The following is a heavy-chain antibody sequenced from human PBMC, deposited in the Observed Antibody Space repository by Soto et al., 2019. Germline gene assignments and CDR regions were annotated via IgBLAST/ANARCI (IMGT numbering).Heavy chain of an antibody. Sequence: SLRLSCETSGFSFSVYGMHWVRQAPGKGLEWVAVIWYDASKQFYAASVEGRFTISRDNSKAILYLQMNSLRAEDTAVYYCAAWAEGATEVHWGQGTLVTVSS. J-gene: IGHJ4*02. CDR1: GFSFSVYG. V-gene: IGHV3-33*01. CDR2: IWYDASKQ. CDR3: AAWAEGATEVH. D-gene: IGHD2-15*01.